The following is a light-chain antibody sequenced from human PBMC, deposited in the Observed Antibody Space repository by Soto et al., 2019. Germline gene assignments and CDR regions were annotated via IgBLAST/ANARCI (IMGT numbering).Light chain of an antibody. V-gene: IGKV3-20*01. Sequence: IVITHSPRERAVSXTLRRTRSCRASQNIYNNLAWYQQKPGQAPRLLIYGASTRATGIPARFSGSGSGTDFTLTISRLEPEDFAVYYCQQYGSSGTFGRGTKVDI. J-gene: IGKJ4*02. CDR3: QQYGSSGT. CDR1: QNIYNN. CDR2: GAS.